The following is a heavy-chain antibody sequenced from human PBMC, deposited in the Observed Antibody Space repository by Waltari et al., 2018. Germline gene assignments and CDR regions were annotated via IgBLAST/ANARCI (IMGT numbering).Heavy chain of an antibody. CDR3: ARHRNANDAAFDI. CDR2: SKHRGST. V-gene: IGHV4-34*01. D-gene: IGHD1-1*01. J-gene: IGHJ3*02. CDR1: GWSFRGSS. Sequence: QVPLPPWGAGLLPPSAPLSPTCPVSGWSFRGSSWPCIRQPPGKGREGRGESKHRGSTNDNPARKRRGTRAGDTSKNQCSLKLSAVTAADTAVYYCARHRNANDAAFDICGQGTMVTVSS.